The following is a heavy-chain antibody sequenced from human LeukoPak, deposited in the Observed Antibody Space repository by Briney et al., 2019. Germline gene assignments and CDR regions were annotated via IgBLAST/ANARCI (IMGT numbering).Heavy chain of an antibody. D-gene: IGHD4-17*01. CDR3: ARGFYAGDYDVGIDY. V-gene: IGHV4-59*01. CDR1: GGSTSSYY. CDR2: IYYSGST. J-gene: IGHJ4*02. Sequence: SETLSLTCTVSGGSTSSYYWSWIRQPPGKGLEWIGYIYYSGSTNYNPSLKSRVTISVDTSKNQFSLKLSSVTAADTAVYYCARGFYAGDYDVGIDYWGQGTLVTVSS.